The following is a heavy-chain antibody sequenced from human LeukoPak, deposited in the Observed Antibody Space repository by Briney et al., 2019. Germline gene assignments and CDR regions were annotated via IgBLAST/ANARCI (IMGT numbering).Heavy chain of an antibody. V-gene: IGHV1-8*01. D-gene: IGHD1-26*01. CDR3: ARAKRELPSYYYYMDV. CDR2: MNPNSGNT. CDR1: GYTFTSYD. J-gene: IGHJ6*03. Sequence: VASVKVSCKASGYTFTSYDINWVRQATGQGLEWMGWMNPNSGNTGYAQKFQGRVTMTRNTSISTAYMELSSLRSEDTAVYYCARAKRELPSYYYYMDVWGKGTTATVSS.